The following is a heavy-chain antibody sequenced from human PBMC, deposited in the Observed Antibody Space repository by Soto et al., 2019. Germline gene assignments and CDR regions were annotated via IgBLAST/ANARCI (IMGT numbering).Heavy chain of an antibody. D-gene: IGHD3-3*01. J-gene: IGHJ4*02. Sequence: SETLSLTCTVSGGSISSSSYYWGWIRQPPGKALEWIGSIYYSGSTYYNPSLKSRVNISGDTSKNQFSLKLSSVTAADTAVYYRARLPYDFGSGYYNHYFDYWGQGXLVTVYS. V-gene: IGHV4-39*01. CDR2: IYYSGST. CDR3: ARLPYDFGSGYYNHYFDY. CDR1: GGSISSSSYY.